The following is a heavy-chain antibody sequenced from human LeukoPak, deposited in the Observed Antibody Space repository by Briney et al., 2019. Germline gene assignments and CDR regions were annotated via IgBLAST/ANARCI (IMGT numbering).Heavy chain of an antibody. J-gene: IGHJ6*02. CDR3: ARDGPYDILTGYYPAYYYYGMDV. CDR1: GFTFSSYW. CDR2: IKQDGSEK. Sequence: AGGSLRLSCAASGFTFSSYWMSWVRQAPGKGLEWVANIKQDGSEKYYVDSVKGRFTISRDNAKNSLYLQMNSLRAEDTAVYYCARDGPYDILTGYYPAYYYYGMDVWGQGTTVTVSS. V-gene: IGHV3-7*01. D-gene: IGHD3-9*01.